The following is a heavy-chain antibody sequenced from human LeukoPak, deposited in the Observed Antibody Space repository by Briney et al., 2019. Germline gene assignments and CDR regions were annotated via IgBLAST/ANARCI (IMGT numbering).Heavy chain of an antibody. CDR1: GGSISSYY. V-gene: IGHV4-59*01. D-gene: IGHD3-3*01. CDR2: IYYSGST. J-gene: IGHJ3*02. CDR3: ARGVLRFLEWLPPGAFDI. Sequence: SETLSLTCTVSGGSISSYYWSWIRQPPGKGLEWIGYIYYSGSTNYHPSLKSRVTISVDTSKNQFSLKLSSVTAADTAVYYCARGVLRFLEWLPPGAFDIWGQGTMVTVSS.